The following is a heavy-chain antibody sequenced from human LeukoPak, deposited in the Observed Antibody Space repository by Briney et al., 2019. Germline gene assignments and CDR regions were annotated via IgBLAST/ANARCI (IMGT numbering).Heavy chain of an antibody. D-gene: IGHD2-15*01. Sequence: ASVKVSCKASGYTFTGYYMHWVRQAPGQGLGWMGWINPNSGGTNYAQTFQGRVTMTRDTSISTAYMELSRLRSDLTVVYSCARDIVVVVAATLENWFDPWGQGTLVTVSS. J-gene: IGHJ5*02. CDR1: GYTFTGYY. CDR2: INPNSGGT. V-gene: IGHV1-2*02. CDR3: ARDIVVVVAATLENWFDP.